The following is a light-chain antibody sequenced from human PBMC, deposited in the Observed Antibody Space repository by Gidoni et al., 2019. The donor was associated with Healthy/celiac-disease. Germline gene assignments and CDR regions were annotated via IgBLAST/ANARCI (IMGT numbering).Light chain of an antibody. CDR2: WAP. J-gene: IGKJ4*01. Sequence: IVMTQFPDSLAVPLGERATINCKSSQSVLSSSNNKNYLSWYQQKPGQPPKLLIYWAPTRESGVPDRFSGSGSGTDFTLTISSLQAEDVAVYYCQQYYSTPPALTFGGGTKVEIK. V-gene: IGKV4-1*01. CDR1: QSVLSSSNNKNY. CDR3: QQYYSTPPALT.